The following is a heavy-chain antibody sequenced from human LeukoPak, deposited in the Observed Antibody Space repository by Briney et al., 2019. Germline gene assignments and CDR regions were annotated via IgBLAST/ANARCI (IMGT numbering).Heavy chain of an antibody. CDR1: GFTFSDYY. D-gene: IGHD6-19*01. V-gene: IGHV3-11*04. CDR2: ISSSGSNI. J-gene: IGHJ4*02. Sequence: GGSLRLSCAASGFTFSDYYMSWIRQAPGKGLEWVSYISSSGSNIYSADSVKGRFTISRDNATNSLYLQMNSLRAEDTAVYYCARGIDTSGWYDFDYWGQGTLITVSS. CDR3: ARGIDTSGWYDFDY.